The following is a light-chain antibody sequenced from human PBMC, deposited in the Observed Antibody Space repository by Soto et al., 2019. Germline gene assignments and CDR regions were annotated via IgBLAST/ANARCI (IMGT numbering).Light chain of an antibody. Sequence: EVVMTQSPAALSVYPGERATLSCRASQRISSNLAWYQQRPGQAPRLLIYGASTRAPGIPARFSGSGSETEFTLAISSLQSEDFAVYYCQHYNNWPPWTFGQGTKVDIK. J-gene: IGKJ1*01. CDR1: QRISSN. CDR3: QHYNNWPPWT. V-gene: IGKV3-15*01. CDR2: GAS.